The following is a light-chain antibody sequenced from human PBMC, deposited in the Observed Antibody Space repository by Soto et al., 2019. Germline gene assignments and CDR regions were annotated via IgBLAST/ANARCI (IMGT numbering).Light chain of an antibody. Sequence: QSALTQPPSASGSPGQSVTISCTGTSSDVGGYKYVSWYQQHPGKAPKLMIYEVSKRPSGVPDRFSGSKSGNTASLTVSGLQAEDEADYYCCSYAGGRTFVVFGGGTQLTVL. CDR3: CSYAGGRTFVV. CDR2: EVS. J-gene: IGLJ7*01. CDR1: SSDVGGYKY. V-gene: IGLV2-8*01.